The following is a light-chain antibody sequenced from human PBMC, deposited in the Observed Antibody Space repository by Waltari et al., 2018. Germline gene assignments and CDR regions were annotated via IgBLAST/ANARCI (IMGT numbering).Light chain of an antibody. CDR1: SSNIGNNY. V-gene: IGLV1-51*01. CDR3: GTWDSSLSGAV. CDR2: ENT. Sequence: QSVLTQPPSVSAAPGQRVTISCSGGSSNIGNNYVSWYRQFPGTAPKFLIYENTERPSGIPGRVAGSKAGTSATLDITGLQAGDEADYYCGTWDSSLSGAVFGGGTHLTVL. J-gene: IGLJ7*01.